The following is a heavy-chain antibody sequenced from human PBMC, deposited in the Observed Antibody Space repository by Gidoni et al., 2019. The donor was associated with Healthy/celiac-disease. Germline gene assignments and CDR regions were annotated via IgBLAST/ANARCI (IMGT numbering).Heavy chain of an antibody. J-gene: IGHJ6*03. CDR3: ARDRKGYYDYVWGSYRPPTPMDV. CDR2: KWYDGSNK. Sequence: QVQLVESGGGVVQPGRSLRLSCAASGFTFSSYGMHWVRQAPGKGLEWVAVKWYDGSNKYYADSVKGRLTISRDNSKNTLYLQMNSLRAEDTAVYYCARDRKGYYDYVWGSYRPPTPMDVWGKGTTVTVSS. CDR1: GFTFSSYG. D-gene: IGHD3-16*02. V-gene: IGHV3-33*01.